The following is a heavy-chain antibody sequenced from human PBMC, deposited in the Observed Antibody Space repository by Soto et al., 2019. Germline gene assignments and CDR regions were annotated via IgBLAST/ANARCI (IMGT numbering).Heavy chain of an antibody. D-gene: IGHD2-2*01. CDR2: IYYSGST. J-gene: IGHJ5*02. Sequence: RSLTCTVSGGSISSGDYYWSWIRQPPGKGLEWIGYIYYSGSTYYNPSLKSRVTISVDTSKNQFSLKLSSVTAADTAVYYCARDGRRVPAAPGFDPWGQGTLVTVS. CDR3: ARDGRRVPAAPGFDP. CDR1: GGSISSGDYY. V-gene: IGHV4-30-4*01.